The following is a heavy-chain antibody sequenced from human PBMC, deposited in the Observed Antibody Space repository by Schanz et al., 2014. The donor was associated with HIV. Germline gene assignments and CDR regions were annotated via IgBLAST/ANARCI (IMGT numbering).Heavy chain of an antibody. J-gene: IGHJ4*02. V-gene: IGHV3-30-3*01. CDR2: ISNDGSNK. Sequence: VQLVESGGGVVRPGGSLRLSCAASGFTFSNYVMSWVRQAPGKGLEWVTVISNDGSNKYYTDSVKGRFTISRDNSKHTLSLQMDNLRVDDTAIYYCVRGGLQNWYFDNWGQGTLVTVSS. CDR1: GFTFSNYV. D-gene: IGHD3-9*01. CDR3: VRGGLQNWYFDN.